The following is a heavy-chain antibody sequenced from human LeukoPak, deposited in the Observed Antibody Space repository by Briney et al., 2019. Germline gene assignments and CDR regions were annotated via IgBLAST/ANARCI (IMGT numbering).Heavy chain of an antibody. J-gene: IGHJ4*02. CDR3: ARDASRYYDAGDY. V-gene: IGHV4-61*02. CDR2: IYTSGST. D-gene: IGHD3-22*01. CDR1: GGSISSGSYY. Sequence: SETLSLTCTVSGGSISSGSYYWSWIRQPAGKGLEWIGRIYTSGSTNYNPSLKSRVTISVDTSKNQFPLKLSSVTAADTAVYYCARDASRYYDAGDYWGQGTLVTVSS.